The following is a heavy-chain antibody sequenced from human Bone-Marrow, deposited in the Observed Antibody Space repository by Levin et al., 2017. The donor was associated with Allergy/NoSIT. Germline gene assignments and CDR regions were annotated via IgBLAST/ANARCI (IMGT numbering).Heavy chain of an antibody. J-gene: IGHJ3*01. CDR3: ARRGYNYLDVEAFDV. V-gene: IGHV5-51*01. D-gene: IGHD5-24*01. Sequence: GESLKISCKGSGYIFANYWIGWVRQTPGKGLEWMGMIFPDDSDSRLSPSFQGQVTISVDKSISTAYLQWGSLKASDTAIYYCARRGYNYLDVEAFDVWGQGTKVTVSS. CDR1: GYIFANYW. CDR2: IFPDDSDS.